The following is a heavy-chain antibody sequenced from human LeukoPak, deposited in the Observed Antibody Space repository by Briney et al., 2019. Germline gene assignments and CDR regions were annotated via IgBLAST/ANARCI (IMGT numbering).Heavy chain of an antibody. Sequence: PGGSLRLSCAASGFLFNSHHMNWVRQAPGKGLEWISYITSSSSKIYYADSVEGRFTISRDNAKNSQYLQMNSLRAEDTALYYCAKGGSGWYAGDNWFDPWGQGTLVTVSS. CDR1: GFLFNSHH. CDR2: ITSSSSKI. J-gene: IGHJ5*02. D-gene: IGHD6-19*01. CDR3: AKGGSGWYAGDNWFDP. V-gene: IGHV3-48*04.